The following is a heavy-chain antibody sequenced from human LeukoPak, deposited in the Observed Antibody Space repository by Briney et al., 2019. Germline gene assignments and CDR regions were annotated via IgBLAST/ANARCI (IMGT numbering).Heavy chain of an antibody. D-gene: IGHD3-3*01. J-gene: IGHJ4*02. CDR2: INPNSGGT. CDR1: GYTFTGYY. CDR3: ARGDFWSGLNDY. V-gene: IGHV1-2*06. Sequence: ASVKVSCKASGYTFTGYYMHWVRQAPGQGLEWMGRINPNSGGTNYAQKFQGRVTVTRDTSISTAYMELSGLRSDDTAVYYCARGDFWSGLNDYWGQGTLVTVSS.